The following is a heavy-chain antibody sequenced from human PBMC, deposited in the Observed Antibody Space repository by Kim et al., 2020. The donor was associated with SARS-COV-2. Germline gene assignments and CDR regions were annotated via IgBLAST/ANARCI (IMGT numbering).Heavy chain of an antibody. V-gene: IGHV4-34*01. CDR1: GGSFSGYY. CDR2: INHSGST. Sequence: SETLSLTCAVYGGSFSGYYWSWIRQPPGKGLEWIGEINHSGSTNYNPSLKSRVTISVDTSKTQFSLKLSSVTAADTAVYYCASLWFGDYYYYGMDVWGQGTTVTVSS. J-gene: IGHJ6*02. CDR3: ASLWFGDYYYYGMDV. D-gene: IGHD3-10*01.